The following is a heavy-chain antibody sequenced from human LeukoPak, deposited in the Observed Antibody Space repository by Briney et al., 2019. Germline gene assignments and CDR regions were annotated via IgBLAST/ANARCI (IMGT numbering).Heavy chain of an antibody. CDR3: AREANYYDSSGYYYSVLDY. V-gene: IGHV3-30*03. Sequence: PGGSLRLSCAASGFTFSSYGMHWVRQAPGKGLEWVAVISYDGSNKYYADSVKGRFTISRDNSKNTLYLQMNSLRAEDTAVYYCAREANYYDSSGYYYSVLDYWGQGTLVTVSS. D-gene: IGHD3-22*01. CDR2: ISYDGSNK. CDR1: GFTFSSYG. J-gene: IGHJ4*02.